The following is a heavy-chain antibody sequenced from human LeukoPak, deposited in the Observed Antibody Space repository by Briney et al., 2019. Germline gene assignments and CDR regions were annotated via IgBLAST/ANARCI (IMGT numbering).Heavy chain of an antibody. Sequence: SETLSLTCTVSGGSISSSSYYWGWIRQPPGKGLEWIGSIYYSGSTYYNPSLKSRVTISVDTSKNQFSLKLRSVTAADTAVYYCARLPIVVVPSTSFDIWGQGTMVTVSS. CDR2: IYYSGST. V-gene: IGHV4-39*01. CDR3: ARLPIVVVPSTSFDI. J-gene: IGHJ3*02. CDR1: GGSISSSSYY. D-gene: IGHD2-15*01.